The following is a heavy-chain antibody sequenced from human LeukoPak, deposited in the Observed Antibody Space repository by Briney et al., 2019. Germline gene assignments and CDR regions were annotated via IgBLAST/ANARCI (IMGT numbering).Heavy chain of an antibody. V-gene: IGHV3-30-3*01. CDR2: ISYDGSNK. J-gene: IGHJ6*02. Sequence: GGSLRLSCAASGFTFSSYAMHWVRQAPGKGLEWVAVISYDGSNKYYADSVKGRFTISRDNSKNTLYLQMNSLRAEDTAVYYCARVVVPAAMAPYYYYGMDVWGQGTTVTVSS. CDR1: GFTFSSYA. CDR3: ARVVVPAAMAPYYYYGMDV. D-gene: IGHD2-2*01.